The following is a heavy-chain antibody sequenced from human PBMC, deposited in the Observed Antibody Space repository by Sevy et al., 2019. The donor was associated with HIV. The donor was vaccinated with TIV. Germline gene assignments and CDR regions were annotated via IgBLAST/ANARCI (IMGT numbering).Heavy chain of an antibody. CDR3: AREGVVPAFYGMDD. V-gene: IGHV3-7*01. J-gene: IGHJ6*02. CDR1: GFTFSSYW. D-gene: IGHD2-2*01. Sequence: GGSLRLSCAASGFTFSSYWMSWVRQAPGKGLEWVANIKQDGSEKYYVDSVKGRFTISRDNAKNSRYLQMNSLRAEDTAVYYCAREGVVPAFYGMDDWGQGTTVTVSS. CDR2: IKQDGSEK.